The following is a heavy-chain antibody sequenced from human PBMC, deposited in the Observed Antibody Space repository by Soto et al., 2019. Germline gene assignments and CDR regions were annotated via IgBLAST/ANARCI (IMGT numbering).Heavy chain of an antibody. V-gene: IGHV3-7*04. D-gene: IGHD3-22*01. CDR1: GFTFSSYW. CDR3: ARGDYYDSSGPFSDAFDI. J-gene: IGHJ3*02. CDR2: IKQDGSEK. Sequence: PGGSLRLSCAASGFTFSSYWMSWVRQAPGKGLEWVANIKQDGSEKWYVDSVKGRFTMSRDNAKNSLYLQMNSLRAEDTAVYYCARGDYYDSSGPFSDAFDIWGQGTMVTVSS.